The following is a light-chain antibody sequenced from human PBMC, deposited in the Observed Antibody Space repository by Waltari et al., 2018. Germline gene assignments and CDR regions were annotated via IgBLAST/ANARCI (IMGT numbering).Light chain of an antibody. CDR1: QSVSSSY. CDR2: GAS. CDR3: QQYGSSPLVT. Sequence: EIVLTQSPGTLPLSPGERATLPSRASQSVSSSYLAWYQQKPGQAPRLLIYGASSRATGIPDRFSGSGSGTDFTLTISRLEPEDFAVYYCQQYGSSPLVTFGQGTRLEIK. V-gene: IGKV3-20*01. J-gene: IGKJ5*01.